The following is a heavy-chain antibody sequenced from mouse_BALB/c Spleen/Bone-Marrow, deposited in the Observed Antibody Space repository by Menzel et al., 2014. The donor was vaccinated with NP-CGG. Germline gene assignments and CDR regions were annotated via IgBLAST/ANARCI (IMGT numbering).Heavy chain of an antibody. D-gene: IGHD1-1*01. V-gene: IGHV1-80*01. CDR1: GYAFSNNW. J-gene: IGHJ4*01. CDR2: IYPGDGDT. CDR3: HYFGSDYYVMGY. Sequence: VKLVESGAEMVRPGSSVKISCKASGYAFSNNWMNWMKQRPGQGLEWIGQIYPGDGDTNYNGKFKGKATLTADKSSSIAYMQLSSLTSEDSAVYFCHYFGSDYYVMGYWGQGTSVTVSS.